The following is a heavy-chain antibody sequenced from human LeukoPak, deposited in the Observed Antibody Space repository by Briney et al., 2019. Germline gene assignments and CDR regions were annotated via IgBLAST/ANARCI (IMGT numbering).Heavy chain of an antibody. CDR3: ARLKYYDSSGYFWYFDL. J-gene: IGHJ2*01. D-gene: IGHD3-22*01. Sequence: PSETLSLTCTVSGGSISSCYWSWIRQPPDKGLEWIGDIYSSGSTNYNPSLRSRVTISVDTSKNQFSLKLSSVTAADTAVYYCARLKYYDSSGYFWYFDLWGRGTLVTVSS. V-gene: IGHV4-59*08. CDR1: GGSISSCY. CDR2: IYSSGST.